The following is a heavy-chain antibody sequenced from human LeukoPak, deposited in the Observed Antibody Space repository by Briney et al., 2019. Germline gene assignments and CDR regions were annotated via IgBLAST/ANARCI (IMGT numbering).Heavy chain of an antibody. CDR2: IYYSGST. D-gene: IGHD6-6*01. CDR3: ARHGLAARLDY. Sequence: PSETLSLTCTVSGVSISSYYWSWIRQPPGKGLEWIGYIYYSGSTNYNPSLKSRVTISVDTSKNQFSLKLSSVTAADTAVYYCARHGLAARLDYWGQGTLVTVSS. V-gene: IGHV4-59*08. J-gene: IGHJ4*02. CDR1: GVSISSYY.